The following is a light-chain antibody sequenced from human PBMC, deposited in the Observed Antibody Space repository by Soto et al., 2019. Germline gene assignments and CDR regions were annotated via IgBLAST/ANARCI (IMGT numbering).Light chain of an antibody. CDR3: QQYGSSPPYT. CDR2: GAS. J-gene: IGKJ2*01. V-gene: IGKV3-20*01. CDR1: QSVSSSY. Sequence: EIVLTQSPGTLSLSPGERATLSCRASQSVSSSYLAWYQQKPGQAPRLLIYGASSRATGIPDRFSGSGSGTDFTLTINRLEPEDCAVYYWQQYGSSPPYTFGQGTKLEIK.